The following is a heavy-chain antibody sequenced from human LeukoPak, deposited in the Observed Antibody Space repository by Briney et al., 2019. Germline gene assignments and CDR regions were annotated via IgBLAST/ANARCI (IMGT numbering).Heavy chain of an antibody. D-gene: IGHD1-26*01. V-gene: IGHV3-33*01. CDR3: ARIPYSGSPGGI. J-gene: IGHJ3*02. Sequence: PGGSLRLSCAASGFTFSSYGMHWVRPAPGKGLEWVAVIWYDGSNKYYADSVKGRFTISRDNSKNTLYLQMNSLRAEDTAVYYCARIPYSGSPGGIWGQGTMVTVSS. CDR1: GFTFSSYG. CDR2: IWYDGSNK.